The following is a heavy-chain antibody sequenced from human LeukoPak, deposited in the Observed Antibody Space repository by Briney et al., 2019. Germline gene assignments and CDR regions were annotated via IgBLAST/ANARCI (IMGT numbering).Heavy chain of an antibody. CDR1: GGSISTYY. CDR3: ARGGGYASPIGY. Sequence: SETLSLTCTLSGGSISTYYWSWIRQPPGKGLEWIGYIYHSGSTNYNPSLKSRVTISVDTSKTQFSLKLSAVTAADTAVYYCARGGGYASPIGYWGQGALVTVSS. J-gene: IGHJ4*02. V-gene: IGHV4-59*01. D-gene: IGHD5-12*01. CDR2: IYHSGST.